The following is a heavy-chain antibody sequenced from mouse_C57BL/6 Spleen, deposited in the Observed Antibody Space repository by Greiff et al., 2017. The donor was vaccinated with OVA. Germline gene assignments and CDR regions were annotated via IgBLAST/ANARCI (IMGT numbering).Heavy chain of an antibody. CDR3: ARDYGKGYFDY. Sequence: QVQLQQPGAELVMPGASVKLSCKASGYTFTSYWMHWVKQRPGQGLEWIGEIDPSDSYTNYNQKFKGKSTLTVDKSSSTAYMQLSSLTSEDSAVDYCARDYGKGYFDYWGQGTTLTVSS. V-gene: IGHV1-69*01. D-gene: IGHD2-1*01. CDR2: IDPSDSYT. J-gene: IGHJ2*01. CDR1: GYTFTSYW.